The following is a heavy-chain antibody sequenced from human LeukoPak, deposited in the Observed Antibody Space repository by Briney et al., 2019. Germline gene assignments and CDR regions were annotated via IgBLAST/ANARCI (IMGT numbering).Heavy chain of an antibody. CDR1: GGSISSYY. J-gene: IGHJ4*02. Sequence: QPSETLSLTCTVSGGSISSYYWSWIRQPPGKGLEWIGYIYYSGSTNYNPSLKSRVTISVDTSKNQFSLKLSSVIAADTAVYYCARLWSTDCSGGSCPHQPNYWGQGTLVTVSS. CDR3: ARLWSTDCSGGSCPHQPNY. D-gene: IGHD2-15*01. CDR2: IYYSGST. V-gene: IGHV4-59*08.